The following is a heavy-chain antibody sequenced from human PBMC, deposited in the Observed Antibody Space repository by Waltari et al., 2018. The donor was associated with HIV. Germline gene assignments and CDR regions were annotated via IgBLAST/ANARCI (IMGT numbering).Heavy chain of an antibody. CDR3: ARDIPYGGLDAFDV. Sequence: QVQLQESGPGLVKPSETLSLTCTVSGGSVSSGDWNWIRQSPGKGLEWIGYISYSGSTSYTPSRKSRVTISMYSWGTPCSLRLTSVTAADTAVYYCARDIPYGGLDAFDVWGQGTVVTVSS. J-gene: IGHJ3*01. V-gene: IGHV4-59*02. CDR2: ISYSGST. D-gene: IGHD2-21*01. CDR1: GGSVSSGD.